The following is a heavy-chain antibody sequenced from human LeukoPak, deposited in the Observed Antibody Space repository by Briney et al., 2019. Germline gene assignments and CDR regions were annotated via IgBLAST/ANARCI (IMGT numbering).Heavy chain of an antibody. J-gene: IGHJ4*02. CDR3: ARDERYSDADHHYPDLGY. V-gene: IGHV1-2*02. Sequence: ASVKVSCKASGYIFTGYYLFWVRQAPGQGLEWMGWINPNGGATRYAQKFQGRVTLTRDTSIRTTYMELSSLTSDDTAVYYCARDERYSDADHHYPDLGYWGQGNLVTVSS. CDR1: GYIFTGYY. CDR2: INPNGGAT. D-gene: IGHD3-16*01.